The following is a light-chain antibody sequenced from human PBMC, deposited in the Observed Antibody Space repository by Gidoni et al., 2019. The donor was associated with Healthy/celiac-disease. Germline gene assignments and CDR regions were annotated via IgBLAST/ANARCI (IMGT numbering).Light chain of an antibody. CDR1: QSVSSSY. Sequence: EIVLTQSPGTLPLSPGERATLPCRASQSVSSSYLAWYQQKPGQAPRLLIYGASSRDTGIPDRFSGSGSGTDFTLTISRLEPEDFAVYYCQQYGSSWTFGQGTKVEIK. CDR2: GAS. J-gene: IGKJ1*01. CDR3: QQYGSSWT. V-gene: IGKV3-20*01.